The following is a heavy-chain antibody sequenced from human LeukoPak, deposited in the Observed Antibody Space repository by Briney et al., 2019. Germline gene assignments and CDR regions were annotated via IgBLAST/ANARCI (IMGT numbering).Heavy chain of an antibody. CDR3: ARGAPYYDFWSGYFPLDY. J-gene: IGHJ4*02. V-gene: IGHV3-23*01. D-gene: IGHD3-3*01. CDR2: ISGSGTKT. CDR1: GFTFSTYA. Sequence: GGTLRLSCAASGFTFSTYAMTWVRQAPVRGLEWVSTISGSGTKTFYADSVKGRFTISRDDSDNTLSLQMNSPRADDTAVYYCARGAPYYDFWSGYFPLDYWGQGTLVTVSS.